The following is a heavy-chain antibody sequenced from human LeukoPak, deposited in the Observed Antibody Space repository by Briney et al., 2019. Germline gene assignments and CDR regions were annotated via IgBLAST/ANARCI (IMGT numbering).Heavy chain of an antibody. CDR3: ARGGSPPEALGDAFDI. CDR2: INSDGSST. J-gene: IGHJ3*02. D-gene: IGHD1-26*01. CDR1: GFTFSRYW. V-gene: IGHV3-74*01. Sequence: GSLRLSCAASGFTFSRYWMHWVRQAPGKGLVRVSRINSDGSSTINADSVKGRFTISRDNAKNTLHLQMNSLRVEDTAVYFCARGGSPPEALGDAFDIWGQGTMVTVSS.